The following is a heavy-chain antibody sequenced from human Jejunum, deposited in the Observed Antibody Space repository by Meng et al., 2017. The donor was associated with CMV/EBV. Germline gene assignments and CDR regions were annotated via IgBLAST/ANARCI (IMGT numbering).Heavy chain of an antibody. CDR3: ASGTRSGTSAIDY. J-gene: IGHJ4*02. CDR1: GFTFSNFN. D-gene: IGHD1-26*01. V-gene: IGHV3-21*01. Sequence: SGFTFSNFNMDWVRQAPGRGLEWVSSIGSIGSYKYYEDSVRGRFTISRDNAKNSLYLQMNSLRAEDTGVYYCASGTRSGTSAIDYWGQGTLVTVSS. CDR2: IGSIGSYK.